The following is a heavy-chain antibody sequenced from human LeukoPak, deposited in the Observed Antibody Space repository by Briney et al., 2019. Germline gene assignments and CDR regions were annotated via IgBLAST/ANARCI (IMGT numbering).Heavy chain of an antibody. CDR2: ISGYGDNI. D-gene: IGHD2-21*01. V-gene: IGHV3-23*01. CDR3: AKARGPYFAIDNNWFDP. CDR1: GFTFSLYA. Sequence: GGSLRLSCAASGFTFSLYAMSWVRQAPGKGPEWVSSISGYGDNIYYADSVKGRFTLSRDNSKSTLYLQMFGLRAEDTAVYYCAKARGPYFAIDNNWFDPWGQGTLVTVSS. J-gene: IGHJ5*02.